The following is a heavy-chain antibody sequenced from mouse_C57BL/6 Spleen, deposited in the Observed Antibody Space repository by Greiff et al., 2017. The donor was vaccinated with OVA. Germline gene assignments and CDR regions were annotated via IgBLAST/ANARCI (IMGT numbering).Heavy chain of an antibody. J-gene: IGHJ3*01. CDR2: INPSTGGT. V-gene: IGHV1-42*01. CDR3: ARDGTGRFAY. Sequence: DVKLQESGPELVKPGASVKISCKASGYSFTGYYMNWVKQSPEKSLEWIGEINPSTGGTTYNQKFKAKATLTVDKSSSTAYMQLKSLTSEDSAVYYCARDGTGRFAYWGQGTLVTVSA. D-gene: IGHD4-1*01. CDR1: GYSFTGYY.